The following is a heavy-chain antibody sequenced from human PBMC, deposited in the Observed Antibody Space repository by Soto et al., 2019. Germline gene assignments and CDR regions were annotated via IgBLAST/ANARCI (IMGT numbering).Heavy chain of an antibody. CDR3: ARGGYTSGWFRF. V-gene: IGHV4-34*01. D-gene: IGHD6-19*01. CDR2: INNSGST. CDR1: GGSFRGYH. Sequence: SETLSLTCAVRGGSFRGYHWTWIRQPPGKGLERIGEINNSGSTNDNPSLKSRVTISRDTSKNQFSLSLSSVTAADTAIYYCARGGYTSGWFRFWGQGILVTVSS. J-gene: IGHJ4*02.